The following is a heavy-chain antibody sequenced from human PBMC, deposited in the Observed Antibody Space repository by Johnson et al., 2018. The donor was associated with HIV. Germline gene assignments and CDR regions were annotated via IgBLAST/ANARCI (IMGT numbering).Heavy chain of an antibody. Sequence: QVQLVESGGGLVQPGGSLRLSCAASGFIFSTYCMSWVRQAPGKGLEWVAVISYDGSNKYYADSVKGPFTISRDNSKNTLDLQMNRLRAQDTAVYYCARDWEGYAFDIWGQGTMVTVSS. CDR3: ARDWEGYAFDI. D-gene: IGHD1-26*01. CDR1: GFIFSTYC. V-gene: IGHV3-30-3*01. J-gene: IGHJ3*02. CDR2: ISYDGSNK.